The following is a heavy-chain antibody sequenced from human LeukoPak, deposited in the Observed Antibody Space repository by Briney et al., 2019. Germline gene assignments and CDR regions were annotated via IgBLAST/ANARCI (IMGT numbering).Heavy chain of an antibody. J-gene: IGHJ6*02. CDR1: GFTFSSYA. CDR2: ISYDGSNK. V-gene: IGHV3-30-3*01. CDR3: AKDLMVILPTANSFYYYGMDV. Sequence: PGGSLRLSCAASGFTFSSYAMHWVRQAPGKGLEWVAVISYDGSNKYYADSVKGRFTISRDNSKNTLYLQMNSLRAEDTAVYYCAKDLMVILPTANSFYYYGMDVWGQGTTVTVSS. D-gene: IGHD3-22*01.